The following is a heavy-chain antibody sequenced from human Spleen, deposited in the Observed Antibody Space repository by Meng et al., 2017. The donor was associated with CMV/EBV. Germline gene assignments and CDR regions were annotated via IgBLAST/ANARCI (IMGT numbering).Heavy chain of an antibody. V-gene: IGHV3-23*01. Sequence: GESLKISCAASGFTFSNYGMSWVRQAPGKGLEWVSAISGSGGSIHYADSVKGRFTISRDNAKNSLYLQMNSLRAEDTAFYYCAREGDFWNTYIDYWGQGTLVTVSS. J-gene: IGHJ4*02. CDR2: ISGSGGSI. CDR1: GFTFSNYG. D-gene: IGHD3-3*01. CDR3: AREGDFWNTYIDY.